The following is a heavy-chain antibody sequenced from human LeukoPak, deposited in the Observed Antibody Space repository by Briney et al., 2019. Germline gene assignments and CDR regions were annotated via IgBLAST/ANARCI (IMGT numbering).Heavy chain of an antibody. D-gene: IGHD6-13*01. CDR1: GFAFSSYA. CDR3: ARERPAAASAFEI. Sequence: PGGSLRLSCAASGFAFSSYAMHWVRQAPGKGLEWVAVISYDGSNRYYADSVKGRFTISRDNAKNSLYLQMNSLRAEDTAVYYCARERPAAASAFEIWGQGTMVTVSS. CDR2: ISYDGSNR. V-gene: IGHV3-30-3*01. J-gene: IGHJ3*02.